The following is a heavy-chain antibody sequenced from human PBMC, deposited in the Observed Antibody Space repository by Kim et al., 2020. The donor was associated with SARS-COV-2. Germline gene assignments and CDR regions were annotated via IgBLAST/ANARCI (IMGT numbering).Heavy chain of an antibody. CDR1: GFTFSGSA. CDR2: IRSKANSYAT. D-gene: IGHD2-2*01. CDR3: TRIADIVVVPAATRLYYYYGMDV. J-gene: IGHJ6*02. V-gene: IGHV3-73*01. Sequence: GGSLRLSCAASGFTFSGSAMHWVRQASGKGLEWVGRIRSKANSYATAYAASVKGRFTISRDDSKNTAYLQMNSLKTEDTAVYYCTRIADIVVVPAATRLYYYYGMDVWGQGTTVTVSS.